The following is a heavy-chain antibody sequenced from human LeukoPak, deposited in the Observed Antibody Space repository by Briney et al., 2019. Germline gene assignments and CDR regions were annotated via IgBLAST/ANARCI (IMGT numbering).Heavy chain of an antibody. CDR1: GYSISSGYY. Sequence: SETLSLTCTVSGYSISSGYYWGWIRQPPGKGLEWIGIIYHSGTTYYSPSLKSRVTISVDTSKNQFSLKLSSVTAADTAVYYCARELAVVVVAAEGGWFDPWGQGTLVTVSS. CDR2: IYHSGTT. V-gene: IGHV4-38-2*02. D-gene: IGHD2-15*01. CDR3: ARELAVVVVAAEGGWFDP. J-gene: IGHJ5*02.